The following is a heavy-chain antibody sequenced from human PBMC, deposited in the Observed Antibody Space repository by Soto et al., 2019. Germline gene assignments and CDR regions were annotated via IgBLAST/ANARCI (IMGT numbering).Heavy chain of an antibody. CDR2: INHSGST. V-gene: IGHV4-34*01. Sequence: SKTLSLTCAVYGGSFSGYYWSWIRQPPGKGLEWIGEINHSGSTNYNPSLKSRVTISVDTSKNQFSLKLSSVTAADTAVYYCARTDRYFDWTTQILVAFDIRGQGTMVTVSS. CDR1: GGSFSGYY. CDR3: ARTDRYFDWTTQILVAFDI. D-gene: IGHD3-9*01. J-gene: IGHJ3*02.